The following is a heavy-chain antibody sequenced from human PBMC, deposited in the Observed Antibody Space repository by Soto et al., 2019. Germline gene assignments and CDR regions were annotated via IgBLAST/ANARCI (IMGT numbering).Heavy chain of an antibody. CDR1: GYSFTSYW. CDR3: AHRVVAATQDYYYMDV. CDR2: IYPGDSDK. V-gene: IGHV5-51*01. J-gene: IGHJ6*03. D-gene: IGHD2-15*01. Sequence: PGESLKISCKGSGYSFTSYWIGWVRQMPGKGLEWMGIIYPGDSDKRYSPSLKSRLTITKDTSKNQAVLTMTNMDPVDTATYYCAHRVVAATQDYYYMDVWGKGTTVTVSS.